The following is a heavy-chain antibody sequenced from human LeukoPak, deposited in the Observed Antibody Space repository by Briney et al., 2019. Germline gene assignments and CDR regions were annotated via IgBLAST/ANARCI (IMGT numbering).Heavy chain of an antibody. CDR2: IYTNGGI. D-gene: IGHD1-26*01. CDR1: GGSINSGNYY. J-gene: IGHJ4*02. Sequence: SETLSLTCTVSGGSINSGNYYWNWIRQPAGKGLEWIGRIYTNGGIMYNPSLKSRVAISMDTSKNQFSLDLNSVTAADTAMYYCARAGAGYYWGQGTLVTVSS. CDR3: ARAGAGYY. V-gene: IGHV4-61*02.